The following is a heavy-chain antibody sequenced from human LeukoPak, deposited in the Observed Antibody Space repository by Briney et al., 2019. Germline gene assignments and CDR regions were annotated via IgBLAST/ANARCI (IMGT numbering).Heavy chain of an antibody. CDR2: INPNSGGT. Sequence: ASVKVSCKASGGTFSSYAISWVRQAPGQGLEWMGWINPNSGGTNYAQKFQGRVTMTRDTSISTAYMELSRLRSDDTAVYYCAKSEALHYDILTGYYTSPDYWGQGTLVTVSS. CDR1: GGTFSSYA. CDR3: AKSEALHYDILTGYYTSPDY. D-gene: IGHD3-9*01. J-gene: IGHJ4*02. V-gene: IGHV1-2*02.